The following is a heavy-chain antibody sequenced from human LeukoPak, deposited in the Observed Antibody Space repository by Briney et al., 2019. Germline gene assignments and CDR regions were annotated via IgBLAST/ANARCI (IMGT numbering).Heavy chain of an antibody. CDR3: VRGSGSYSSRSGT. Sequence: GGSLRLSCAASGFSVSNNYMSWVRQAPGKGLEWVSVIYTGGSTYYADSVKGRFTISRDNSKNTLYLQMNSLRVEDTAVYYCVRGSGSYSSRSGTWGQGTLVTVSS. V-gene: IGHV3-53*01. CDR2: IYTGGST. J-gene: IGHJ5*02. D-gene: IGHD6-13*01. CDR1: GFSVSNNY.